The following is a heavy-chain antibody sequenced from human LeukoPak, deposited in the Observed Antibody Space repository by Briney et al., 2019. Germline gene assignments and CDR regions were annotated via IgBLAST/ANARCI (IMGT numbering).Heavy chain of an antibody. Sequence: GGSLRLSCAASGFTFSSYAMSWVRQAPGKGLEWVSAISGSGGSTYYADSVKGRFTISRDNSKNTLYLQMNSLRAEDTAVYYCAKARILPLGGYYYVDAFDIWGQGTMATVSS. CDR3: AKARILPLGGYYYVDAFDI. V-gene: IGHV3-23*01. J-gene: IGHJ3*02. CDR2: ISGSGGST. D-gene: IGHD3-22*01. CDR1: GFTFSSYA.